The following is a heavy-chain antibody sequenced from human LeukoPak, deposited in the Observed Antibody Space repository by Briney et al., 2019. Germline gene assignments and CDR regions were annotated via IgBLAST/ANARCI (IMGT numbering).Heavy chain of an antibody. CDR1: GDSMNGHY. D-gene: IGHD5-18*01. CDR3: ATIKRGNIFGYFDF. Sequence: SETLSLTCSVSGDSMNGHYWSWVRQPPGKGLEWIGYMLDTVTTKDNPSLKSRSTLSADMSKNQFSLRLTSVTAADTAVYYCATIKRGNIFGYFDFWGQGILVTVSS. J-gene: IGHJ4*02. CDR2: MLDTVTT. V-gene: IGHV4-59*11.